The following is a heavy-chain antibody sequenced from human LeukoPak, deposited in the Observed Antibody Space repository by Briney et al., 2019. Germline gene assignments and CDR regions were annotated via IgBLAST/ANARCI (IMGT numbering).Heavy chain of an antibody. CDR2: INAGNGDT. V-gene: IGHV1-3*01. Sequence: GASVKVSCKASGYTLTTYAMHWVRQAPGQSLEWMGWINAGNGDTKYSQNFRGRVTITRDTSANTAYMELSSLRSEDTAVYYCARDGSGRTHFDYWGQGTLVTVSS. J-gene: IGHJ4*02. D-gene: IGHD3-10*01. CDR3: ARDGSGRTHFDY. CDR1: GYTLTTYA.